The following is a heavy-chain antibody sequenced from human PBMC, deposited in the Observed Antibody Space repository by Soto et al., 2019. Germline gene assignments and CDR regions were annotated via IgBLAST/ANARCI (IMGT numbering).Heavy chain of an antibody. D-gene: IGHD1-7*01. Sequence: PGGSLRLYCADSGFTFSDHYMDWVRQAPGKGLEWVGRTRKKTNSYTTEYAASVKGRFTISRDDSKNSLYLQMDSLKTEDTAVYYCARVDGNYYLDYWGQGTLVTVSS. CDR1: GFTFSDHY. V-gene: IGHV3-72*01. CDR3: ARVDGNYYLDY. J-gene: IGHJ4*02. CDR2: TRKKTNSYTT.